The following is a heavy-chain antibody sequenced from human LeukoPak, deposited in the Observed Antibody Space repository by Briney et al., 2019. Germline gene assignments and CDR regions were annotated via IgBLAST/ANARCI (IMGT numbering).Heavy chain of an antibody. Sequence: SETLSLTCTVSGGSMSNHYWSWIRQPPGKGLEWIGYIYYSGSTKYNPSLKSRVTISVDTSKNQFSLKLSSVTAADTAVYYCARRARRDGYTWGDYYYYYGMDVWGQGTTVTVSS. CDR2: IYYSGST. D-gene: IGHD5-24*01. CDR1: GGSMSNHY. V-gene: IGHV4-59*08. CDR3: ARRARRDGYTWGDYYYYYGMDV. J-gene: IGHJ6*02.